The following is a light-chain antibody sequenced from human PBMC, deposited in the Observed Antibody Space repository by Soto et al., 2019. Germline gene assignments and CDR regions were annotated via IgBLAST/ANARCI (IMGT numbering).Light chain of an antibody. CDR1: KLGDKY. J-gene: IGLJ2*01. V-gene: IGLV3-1*01. CDR2: QDS. CDR3: QAWDSNTA. Sequence: SYELTQPPSVSVSPGQTASITCSGDKLGDKYACWYQQKPGQSPVLVIYQDSKRPSGIPERFSGSNSGNTATLTISGTQAMDEADYYCQAWDSNTAFGGGTKLTVL.